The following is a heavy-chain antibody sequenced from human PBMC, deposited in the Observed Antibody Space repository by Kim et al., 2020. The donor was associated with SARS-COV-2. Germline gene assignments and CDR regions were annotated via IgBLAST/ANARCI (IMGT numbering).Heavy chain of an antibody. J-gene: IGHJ4*02. CDR3: AKDRMGNSWYYFDY. Sequence: DSVKGRFTISRDNSKNMMYLQMNSLRAEDTAMYYCAKDRMGNSWYYFDYWGPGTLVTVSS. V-gene: IGHV3-33*06. D-gene: IGHD4-4*01.